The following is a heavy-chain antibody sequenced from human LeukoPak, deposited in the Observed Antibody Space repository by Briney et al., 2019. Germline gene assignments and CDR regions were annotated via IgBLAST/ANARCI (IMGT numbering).Heavy chain of an antibody. CDR2: INPSGGST. D-gene: IGHD6-19*01. CDR3: ARDHSGWYYFDY. J-gene: IGHJ4*02. V-gene: IGHV1-46*01. Sequence: GASVKVPCKASGYTFTSYYMHWVRQAPGQGLEWMGIINPSGGSTSYAQKFQGRVTMTRDTSTSTVYMELSSLRSEDTAVYYCARDHSGWYYFDYWGQGTLVTVSS. CDR1: GYTFTSYY.